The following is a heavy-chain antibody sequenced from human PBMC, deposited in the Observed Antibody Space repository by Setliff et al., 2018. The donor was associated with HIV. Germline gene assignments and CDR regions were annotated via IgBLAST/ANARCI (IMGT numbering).Heavy chain of an antibody. Sequence: GESLKISCAASGFTFSGYWMSWVRQAPGKGLEWVANINQDGGETYYKDSVKGRLAISRDNANNSLHLQMNSLRVEDTAIYYCARAAPRAGAAPLAYDYWGQGTLVTVYS. D-gene: IGHD1-26*01. V-gene: IGHV3-7*01. CDR3: ARAAPRAGAAPLAYDY. J-gene: IGHJ4*02. CDR2: INQDGGET. CDR1: GFTFSGYW.